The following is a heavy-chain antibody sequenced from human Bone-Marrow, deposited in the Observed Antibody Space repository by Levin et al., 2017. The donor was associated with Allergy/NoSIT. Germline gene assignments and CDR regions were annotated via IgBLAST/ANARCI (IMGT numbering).Heavy chain of an antibody. D-gene: IGHD1-26*01. CDR1: GFTFSNYG. J-gene: IGHJ6*02. CDR3: AKGIMATTPGVYYFYFYGMDV. CDR2: ISYDGGKQ. Sequence: GGSLRLSCAASGFTFSNYGLHWARQTPGKGLEWVAVISYDGGKQYYADSVKDRFTISRDNSNNTVYLQMSSLKTEDTAVYYCAKGIMATTPGVYYFYFYGMDVWGQGTTVTVTS. V-gene: IGHV3-30*18.